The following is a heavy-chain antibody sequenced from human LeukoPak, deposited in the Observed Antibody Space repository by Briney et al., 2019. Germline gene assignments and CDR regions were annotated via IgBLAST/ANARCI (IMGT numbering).Heavy chain of an antibody. CDR2: IKEDGSEK. CDR3: ARDQG. Sequence: GGSLRLSCAASGFTFTNYGMSWVRQAPGKGLEWVAKIKEDGSEKYYVDSVKGRFTISRDNAKNSLYLQMNSLRAEDTAVYYCARDQGWGQGSLVTVSS. V-gene: IGHV3-7*01. J-gene: IGHJ4*02. CDR1: GFTFTNYG.